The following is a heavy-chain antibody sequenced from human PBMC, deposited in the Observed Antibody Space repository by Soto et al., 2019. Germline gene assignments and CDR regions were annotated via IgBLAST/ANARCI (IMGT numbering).Heavy chain of an antibody. CDR3: ARVPPIKRYCSSNSRYKEGSVGYGMDV. J-gene: IGHJ6*02. CDR1: GYTFTSYG. Sequence: ASVKVSCKASGYTFTSYGISWVRQAPGQGLEWMGWISAYNGNTNYAQKLQGRVTMTTDTSTSTAYMELRSLRSDDTAVYYCARVPPIKRYCSSNSRYKEGSVGYGMDVWGQGTKVTVYS. V-gene: IGHV1-18*01. D-gene: IGHD2-2*02. CDR2: ISAYNGNT.